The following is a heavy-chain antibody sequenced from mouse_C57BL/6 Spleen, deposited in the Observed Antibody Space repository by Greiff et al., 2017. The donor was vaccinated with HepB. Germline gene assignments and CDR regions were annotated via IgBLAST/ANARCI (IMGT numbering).Heavy chain of an antibody. D-gene: IGHD1-1*01. CDR2: INYDGSST. J-gene: IGHJ4*01. V-gene: IGHV5-16*01. CDR3: ARDDYGSSYAMDY. CDR1: GFTFSDYY. Sequence: EVQVVESEGGLVQPGSSMKLSCTASGFTFSDYYMAWVRQVPEKGLEWVATINYDGSSTYYLDSLKSRFIISRDNAKNILYLQMSSLKSEDTATYYCARDDYGSSYAMDYWGQGTSVTVSS.